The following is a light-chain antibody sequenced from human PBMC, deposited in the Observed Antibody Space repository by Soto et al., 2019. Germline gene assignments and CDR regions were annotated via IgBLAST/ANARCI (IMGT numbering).Light chain of an antibody. CDR3: QQYVSSPWA. CDR1: QSVSSY. J-gene: IGKJ1*01. CDR2: GIS. V-gene: IGKV3-20*01. Sequence: EIVLTQSPATLSLSPGERATLSCRASQSVSSYLAWYQQKPGQAPRLLMYGISRRATGIPDRFSGSGSGTDFTLTISRLEPEDFAVYYCQQYVSSPWAFGQGTKGDSK.